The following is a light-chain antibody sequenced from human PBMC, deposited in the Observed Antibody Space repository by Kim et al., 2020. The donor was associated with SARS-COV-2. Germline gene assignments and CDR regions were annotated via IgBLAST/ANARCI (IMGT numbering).Light chain of an antibody. CDR2: GKN. Sequence: ALEQTVRITCQGDSLRSYYATWYQQKPGQAPILVIYGKNNRPSGIPDRFSGSSSGNTASLTITGIQAGDEADYYCNSRDSNDNVVFGGGTKVTVL. CDR1: SLRSYY. J-gene: IGLJ2*01. CDR3: NSRDSNDNVV. V-gene: IGLV3-19*01.